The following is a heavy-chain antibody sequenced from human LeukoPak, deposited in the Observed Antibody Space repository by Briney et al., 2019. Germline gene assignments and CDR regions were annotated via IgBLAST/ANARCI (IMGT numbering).Heavy chain of an antibody. D-gene: IGHD6-19*01. CDR3: ARVGSIAVAGKYYFDY. CDR2: ISAYNGNT. J-gene: IGHJ4*02. CDR1: GYTFTSYG. Sequence: GASVKVSCKASGYTFTSYGISWVRQAPGQGLEWMGWISAYNGNTNYAQKLQGRVTMTTDTSTSTAYMELRSLRSDDTAVYYCARVGSIAVAGKYYFDYWGQGTLVTVSS. V-gene: IGHV1-18*01.